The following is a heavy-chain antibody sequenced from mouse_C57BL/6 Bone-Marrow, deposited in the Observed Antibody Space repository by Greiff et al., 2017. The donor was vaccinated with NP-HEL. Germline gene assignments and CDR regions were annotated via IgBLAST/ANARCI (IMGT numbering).Heavy chain of an antibody. CDR1: GFTFSSYA. CDR3: ARAYYYGSSYTFDY. V-gene: IGHV5-4*01. CDR2: ISDGGSYT. J-gene: IGHJ2*01. Sequence: EVHLVESGGGLVKPGGSLKLSCAASGFTFSSYAMSWVRQTPEKRLEWVATISDGGSYTYYPDNVKGRFTISRGNAKNNLYLQMSHLKSEDTAMYYCARAYYYGSSYTFDYWGQGTTLTVSS. D-gene: IGHD1-1*01.